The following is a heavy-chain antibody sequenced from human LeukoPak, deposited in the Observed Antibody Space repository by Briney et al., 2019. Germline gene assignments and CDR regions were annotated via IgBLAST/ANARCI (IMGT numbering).Heavy chain of an antibody. CDR1: GFTFSSYA. CDR3: AKDLVVVGYTAMVTSDY. J-gene: IGHJ4*02. D-gene: IGHD5-18*01. Sequence: PGGSLRLSCAASGFTFSSYAMSWVRQAPGKGLEWVSAISGSGGSTYYADSVKGRFTISRDNSKNTLYLQMNSLRAEGTAVYYCAKDLVVVGYTAMVTSDYWGQGTLVTVSS. V-gene: IGHV3-23*01. CDR2: ISGSGGST.